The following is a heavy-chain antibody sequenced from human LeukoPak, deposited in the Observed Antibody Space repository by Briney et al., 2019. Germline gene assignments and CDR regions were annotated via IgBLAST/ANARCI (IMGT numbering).Heavy chain of an antibody. V-gene: IGHV1-24*01. CDR1: GYTLTELS. Sequence: ASEKVSCKVSGYTLTELSMHWVRQAPGKGLEWMGGFDPEDGETIYAQKFQGRVTMTEDTSTDTAYMELSSLRSEDTAVYYCATVRFPPVLRHFDWFTWGQGTLVTVSS. CDR3: ATVRFPPVLRHFDWFT. J-gene: IGHJ5*02. CDR2: FDPEDGET. D-gene: IGHD3-9*01.